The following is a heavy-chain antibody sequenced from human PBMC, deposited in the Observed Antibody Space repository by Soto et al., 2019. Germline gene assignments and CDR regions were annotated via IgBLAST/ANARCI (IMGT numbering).Heavy chain of an antibody. D-gene: IGHD2-8*02. CDR3: ARSSLVGYYGMDV. V-gene: IGHV4-59*08. CDR1: GGSISSYY. J-gene: IGHJ6*02. CDR2: IYYSGST. Sequence: SETLSLTCTVSGGSISSYYWSWIRQPPGKGLEWIGYIYYSGSTNYNPSLKSRVTISVDTSKNQFSLKLSSVTAADTAVYYCARSSLVGYYGMDVWGQGTTVTVS.